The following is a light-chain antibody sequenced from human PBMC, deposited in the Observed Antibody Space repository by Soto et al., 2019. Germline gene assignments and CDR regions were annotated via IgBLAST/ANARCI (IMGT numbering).Light chain of an antibody. J-gene: IGKJ2*01. CDR3: QQYGSSPPMYT. Sequence: EIMLTQSPGTLSLYPGERATLSCRTSQSVISDYLAWYQQKPGQAPRLLISGASHRATGIPDRFSGSGSGTDFTLTISRLEPEDFAVYYCQQYGSSPPMYTFGQGTKLEIK. CDR1: QSVISDY. V-gene: IGKV3-20*01. CDR2: GAS.